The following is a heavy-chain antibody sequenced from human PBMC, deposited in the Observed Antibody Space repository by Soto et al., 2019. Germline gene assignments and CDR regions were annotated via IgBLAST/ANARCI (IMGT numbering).Heavy chain of an antibody. CDR1: GGTFSSYA. CDR2: IIPIFGTA. J-gene: IGHJ5*02. V-gene: IGHV1-69*01. Sequence: QVQLVQSGAEVKKPGSSVKVSCKASGGTFSSYAISWVRQAPGQGLEWMGGIIPIFGTANYAQKFQGRVTITADESTSTDYMELSSLRSEDTAVYYCARRSHCSSTSCYIEGWFDPWGQGTLVTVSS. D-gene: IGHD2-2*02. CDR3: ARRSHCSSTSCYIEGWFDP.